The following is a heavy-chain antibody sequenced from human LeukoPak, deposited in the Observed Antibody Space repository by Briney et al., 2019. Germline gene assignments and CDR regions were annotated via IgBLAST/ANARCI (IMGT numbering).Heavy chain of an antibody. CDR1: GYTFTSYG. CDR2: ISAYNGNT. Sequence: ASVKVSCKASGYTFTSYGISWVRQAPGQGLEWMGWISAYNGNTNYAQKLQGRVTMTTDTSTSTAYMELRSLRSDDTAVYYCARFQGYCTNGVCYSGIDYWGQGTLATVSS. D-gene: IGHD2-8*01. J-gene: IGHJ4*02. CDR3: ARFQGYCTNGVCYSGIDY. V-gene: IGHV1-18*01.